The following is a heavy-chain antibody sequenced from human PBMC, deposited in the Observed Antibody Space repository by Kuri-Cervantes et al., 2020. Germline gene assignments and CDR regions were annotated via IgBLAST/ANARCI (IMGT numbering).Heavy chain of an antibody. D-gene: IGHD6-13*01. V-gene: IGHV4-34*01. CDR3: ARAKTISSSWPMGYYFDY. Sequence: LSCAVYGGSFSGYYWSWIRQPPGKGLEWIGEINHSGSTNYNPSLKSRVTISVDTSKNQFSLKLSSVTAADTAVYYCARAKTISSSWPMGYYFDYWGQGTLVTVSS. CDR2: INHSGST. J-gene: IGHJ4*02. CDR1: GGSFSGYY.